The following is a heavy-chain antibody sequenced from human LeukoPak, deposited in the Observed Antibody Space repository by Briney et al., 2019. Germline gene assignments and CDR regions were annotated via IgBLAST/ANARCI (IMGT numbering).Heavy chain of an antibody. V-gene: IGHV3-30*03. J-gene: IGHJ4*02. CDR2: ISYDGSNK. D-gene: IGHD1-26*01. CDR3: VVESRNY. CDR1: GFTFSSYG. Sequence: GSLRLSCAASGFTFSSYGMHWVRQAPGKGLEWMAVISYDGSNKYYADSVKGRFTISRDNAKNSVYLQMHSLRVEDTGVYYCVVESRNYWGQGALVTVSS.